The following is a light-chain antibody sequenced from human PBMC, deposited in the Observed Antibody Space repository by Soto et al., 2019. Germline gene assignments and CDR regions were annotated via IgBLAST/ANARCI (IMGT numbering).Light chain of an antibody. CDR2: EVT. J-gene: IGLJ3*02. CDR1: SNDVAITKY. V-gene: IGLV2-8*01. CDR3: SSYAGSTNLV. Sequence: QSALTQPPSAAGSPGQSGTISCTGTSNDVAITKYVSWYQQRPGKVPRLMIYEVTKRPSGVPDRFSGSKSGNTASLTVSGLQTEDEADYYCSSYAGSTNLVFGGGTKVTVL.